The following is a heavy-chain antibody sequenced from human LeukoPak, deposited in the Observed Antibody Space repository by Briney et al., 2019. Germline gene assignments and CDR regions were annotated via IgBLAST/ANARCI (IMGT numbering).Heavy chain of an antibody. J-gene: IGHJ6*03. Sequence: SETLSLTCAVYGGSFSGYYWSWIRQPPGKGLEWIGEINHSGSTNYNPSLKSRVTISVDTSKNQFSLKLSSVTAADTAVYYCARERRDGVIGFLGYYYMDVWGKGTTVTVSS. CDR1: GGSFSGYY. CDR3: ARERRDGVIGFLGYYYMDV. D-gene: IGHD2/OR15-2a*01. CDR2: INHSGST. V-gene: IGHV4-34*01.